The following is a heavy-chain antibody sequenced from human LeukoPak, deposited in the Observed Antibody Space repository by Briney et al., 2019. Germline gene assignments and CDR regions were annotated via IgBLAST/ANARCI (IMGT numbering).Heavy chain of an antibody. CDR3: AREMSFPPDYSSPLAYMDV. CDR2: ISSSGSTI. Sequence: GGSLRLSCAASGFTFSDYYMSWIRQAPGKGLEWVSYISSSGSTIYYADSVKGQFTISRDNAKNSLYLQMNSLSAEDTAVYYCAREMSFPPDYSSPLAYMDVWGKGTTVTVSS. CDR1: GFTFSDYY. J-gene: IGHJ6*03. V-gene: IGHV3-11*04. D-gene: IGHD2-2*01.